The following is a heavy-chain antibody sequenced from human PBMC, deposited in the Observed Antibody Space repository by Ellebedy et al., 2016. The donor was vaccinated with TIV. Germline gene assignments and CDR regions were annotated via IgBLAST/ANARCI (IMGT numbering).Heavy chain of an antibody. V-gene: IGHV3-7*01. CDR3: ARVYDSIDY. J-gene: IGHJ4*02. Sequence: PGGSLRLSCTDSGFTVSSYWMQWVRQAPGKGLEWVANIKQDGSEEYYVDSVKGRFTISRDNAKNSLYLQMNSLRAEDTAVYYCARVYDSIDYWGQGTLVTVSS. CDR1: GFTVSSYW. D-gene: IGHD3-22*01. CDR2: IKQDGSEE.